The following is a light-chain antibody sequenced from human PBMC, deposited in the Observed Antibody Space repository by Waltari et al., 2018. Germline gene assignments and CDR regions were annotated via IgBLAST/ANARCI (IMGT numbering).Light chain of an antibody. V-gene: IGLV2-18*02. J-gene: IGLJ2*01. CDR1: SSDIGSYNR. Sequence: QSALTQPPSVSGSPGQSVTISCTGSSSDIGSYNRVSWYPQPPGTAPKLMIYPVCFLPSGVPDRFAGSKSGNTASLTSSGLQAEDEAAYYCSTYTSSTVVFGGGTKLTVL. CDR3: STYTSSTVV. CDR2: PVC.